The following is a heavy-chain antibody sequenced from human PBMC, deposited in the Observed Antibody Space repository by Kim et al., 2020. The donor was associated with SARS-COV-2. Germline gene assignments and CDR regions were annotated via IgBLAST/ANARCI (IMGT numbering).Heavy chain of an antibody. D-gene: IGHD2-21*02. CDR1: GGSISSSSYY. CDR3: ARGCRRGGDCYSPDAFDI. V-gene: IGHV4-39*01. Sequence: SETLSLTCTVSGGSISSSSYYWGWIRQPPGKGLEWIGSIYYSGSTYYNPSLKSRVTISVDTSKNQFSLKLSSVTAADTAVYYCARGCRRGGDCYSPDAFDIWGQGTMVTVSS. J-gene: IGHJ3*02. CDR2: IYYSGST.